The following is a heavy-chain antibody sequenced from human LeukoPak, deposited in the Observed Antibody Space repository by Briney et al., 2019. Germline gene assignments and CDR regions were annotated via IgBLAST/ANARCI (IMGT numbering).Heavy chain of an antibody. CDR3: AKSTEDQWFGEPHDY. D-gene: IGHD3-10*01. Sequence: SETLSLTCSVSGAFITSSPYFWGWIRQTPGKGLEWVGSIFYSGTTYYNPSLTSRVTISEDSSKNQFSLRLHSLTAEDTAVYYCAKSTEDQWFGEPHDYWGQGTLVTVSS. V-gene: IGHV4-39*07. CDR2: IFYSGTT. J-gene: IGHJ4*02. CDR1: GAFITSSPYF.